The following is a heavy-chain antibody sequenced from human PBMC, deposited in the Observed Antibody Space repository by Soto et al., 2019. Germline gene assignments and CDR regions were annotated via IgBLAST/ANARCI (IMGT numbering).Heavy chain of an antibody. D-gene: IGHD1-20*01. CDR2: ITPILGIA. V-gene: IGHV1-69*02. J-gene: IGHJ3*02. Sequence: SLKVSCKASGGTFSSYTISWVRQAPGQGLEWMGRITPILGIANYAQKFQGRVTITADKSTSTAYMELSSLRSEDTAVYYCGRPQGNNWTGDAFDIWGQGPMVTVSS. CDR1: GGTFSSYT. CDR3: GRPQGNNWTGDAFDI.